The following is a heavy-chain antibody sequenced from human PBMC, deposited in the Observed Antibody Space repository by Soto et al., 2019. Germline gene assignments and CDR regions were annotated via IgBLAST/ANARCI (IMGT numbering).Heavy chain of an antibody. CDR2: IIPILGIA. J-gene: IGHJ6*02. Sequence: QVQLVQSGAEVKKPGSSVKVSCKASGGTFSSYTISWVRQAPGQGLEWMGRIIPILGIANYAQKFQGRVTLTADKSTSTAYMEVSSLRSEATAVYSCARDGLWFGELSSYGMDVWGQGTTVTVSS. CDR1: GGTFSSYT. D-gene: IGHD3-10*01. V-gene: IGHV1-69*08. CDR3: ARDGLWFGELSSYGMDV.